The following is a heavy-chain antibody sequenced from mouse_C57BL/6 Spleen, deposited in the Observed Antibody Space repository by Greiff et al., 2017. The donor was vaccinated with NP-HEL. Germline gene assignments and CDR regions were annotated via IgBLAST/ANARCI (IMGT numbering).Heavy chain of an antibody. CDR1: GYTFTSYW. CDR3: ARWVYSFDY. Sequence: QVQLQQPGAELVKPGASVKLSCKASGYTFTSYWMQWVKQRPGQGLEWIGEIDPSDSYTNYNQKFKGKATLTVDTSSSTAYMQLSSLTSEDSAVYYCARWVYSFDYWGQGTLVTVSA. J-gene: IGHJ3*01. V-gene: IGHV1-50*01. D-gene: IGHD1-1*01. CDR2: IDPSDSYT.